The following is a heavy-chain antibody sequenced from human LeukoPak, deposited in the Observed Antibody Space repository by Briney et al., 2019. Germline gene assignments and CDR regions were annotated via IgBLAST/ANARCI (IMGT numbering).Heavy chain of an antibody. CDR3: AREDYGDRLFGY. D-gene: IGHD4-17*01. CDR1: GGTFSSYA. V-gene: IGHV1-69*04. Sequence: SVKVSCKASGGTFSSYAISWVRQAPGQGLEWMGRIIPIFGIANYAQKFQGRVTITADKSTSTAYMELSSLRSEDTAVYYCAREDYGDRLFGYWGQGTLVTVSS. CDR2: IIPIFGIA. J-gene: IGHJ4*02.